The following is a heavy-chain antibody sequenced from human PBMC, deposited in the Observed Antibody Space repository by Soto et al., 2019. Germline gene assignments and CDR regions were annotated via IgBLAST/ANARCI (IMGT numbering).Heavy chain of an antibody. V-gene: IGHV1-2*04. D-gene: IGHD2-2*01. CDR3: AKTHCSSTSCYAGDYYYMDV. J-gene: IGHJ6*03. Sequence: GASVKVSSKASGFRFTGYYMHWLQPAPGQGLEWMGWINPNSGGTNYAQKFQGWVTMTRDTSISTAYMELSRLRSDDTAVYYCAKTHCSSTSCYAGDYYYMDVWGKGTTVTVSS. CDR2: INPNSGGT. CDR1: GFRFTGYY.